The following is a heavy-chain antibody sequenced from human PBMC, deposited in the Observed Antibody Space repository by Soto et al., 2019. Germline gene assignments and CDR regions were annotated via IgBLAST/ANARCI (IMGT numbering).Heavy chain of an antibody. V-gene: IGHV3-23*05. CDR2: IDKSGGDT. CDR1: GFPFTNYL. J-gene: IGHJ4*02. Sequence: GGSLRLFCAASGFPFTNYLMTLVRRSPGKGLEWVSSIDKSGGDTYYADSVKGRFTISRDNYKNTLYLQMNGLRAEDTALYYCAEDTYSSSWYFWAQGTLVTVSS. CDR3: AEDTYSSSWYF. D-gene: IGHD2-2*01.